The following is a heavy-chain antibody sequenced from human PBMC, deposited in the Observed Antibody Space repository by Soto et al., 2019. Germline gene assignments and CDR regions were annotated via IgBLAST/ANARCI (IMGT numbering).Heavy chain of an antibody. CDR3: ARGSGYSYGFLGYYYGMDV. Sequence: ASVKVSCKASGYTFTSYGISWVRQAPGQGLEWMGWIIPIFGTANYAQKFQGRVTITADESTSTAYMELSSLRSEDTAVYYCARGSGYSYGFLGYYYGMDVWGQGTTVTVSS. CDR1: GYTFTSYG. V-gene: IGHV1-69*13. D-gene: IGHD5-18*01. CDR2: IIPIFGTA. J-gene: IGHJ6*02.